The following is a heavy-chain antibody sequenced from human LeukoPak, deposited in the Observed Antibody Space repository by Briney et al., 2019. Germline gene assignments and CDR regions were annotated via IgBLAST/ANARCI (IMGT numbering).Heavy chain of an antibody. J-gene: IGHJ4*02. CDR2: IYYSGST. Sequence: SSETLSLTCTVSGGSISSSSYYWGWIRQPPGKGLEWIGSIYYSGSTYYNPSLKSRVTISVDTSKNQFSLKLSSVTAADTAVYYCARLASLLPSATVVTVFDYWGQGTLVTVSS. CDR3: ARLASLLPSATVVTVFDY. V-gene: IGHV4-39*01. CDR1: GGSISSSSYY. D-gene: IGHD4-23*01.